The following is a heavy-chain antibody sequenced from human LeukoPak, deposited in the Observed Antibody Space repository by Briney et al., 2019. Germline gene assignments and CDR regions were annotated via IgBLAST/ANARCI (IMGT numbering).Heavy chain of an antibody. J-gene: IGHJ4*02. CDR2: ISAYNGNT. D-gene: IGHD3-22*01. V-gene: IGHV1-18*01. CDR3: ARNSYYDSSGYIDY. Sequence: ASVKVSCKASGYTFSNYGIAWVRQAPGQGLEWMGWISAYNGNTNYAQKLQDRVTMTTDTSTSTAYMELRSLRSDDTALYYCARNSYYDSSGYIDYWGQGTLVTVSS. CDR1: GYTFSNYG.